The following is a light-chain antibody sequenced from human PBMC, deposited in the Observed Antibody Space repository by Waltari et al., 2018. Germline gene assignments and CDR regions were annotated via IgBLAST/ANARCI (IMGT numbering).Light chain of an antibody. CDR3: QQYGSSPCCT. V-gene: IGKV3-20*01. J-gene: IGKJ3*01. CDR2: GAS. Sequence: EIVLTQSPGTLSLSPGERATLSCRASQSVSSSYLAWYQQKPGQAPRLLIYGASSRATGIPDRFSGSGSGTDFTLTISRLEPEDFAVYYCQQYGSSPCCTFGPGTKVDIK. CDR1: QSVSSSY.